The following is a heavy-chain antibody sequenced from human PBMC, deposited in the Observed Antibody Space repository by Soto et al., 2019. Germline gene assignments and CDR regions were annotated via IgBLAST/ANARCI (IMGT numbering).Heavy chain of an antibody. D-gene: IGHD3-10*01. CDR2: IYYSGST. CDR1: GGSISRDDYY. V-gene: IGHV4-31*03. J-gene: IGHJ5*02. Sequence: QVQLQESGPGLVKPSQTLSLTCTVSGGSISRDDYYWSWIRQHPGKGLEWIGYIYYSGSTYYNPPLKSRVTISVDPSKNQFALKLSSVTAADTAVYYCARTMVRGTPFDPWGQGTLVTVSS. CDR3: ARTMVRGTPFDP.